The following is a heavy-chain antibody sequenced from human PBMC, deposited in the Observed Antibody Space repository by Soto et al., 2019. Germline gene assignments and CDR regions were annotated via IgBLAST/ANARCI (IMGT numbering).Heavy chain of an antibody. J-gene: IGHJ3*02. V-gene: IGHV3-30*18. Sequence: PGGSLRLSCAASEFSFSNYAMHWVRQAPGKGLQWLAVISYDGNNKYYADSVEGRFTISRDNSKNTVYLQMNSLRLEDTAVYYCAKNSGVDAFDIWGQGTMVTVSS. CDR3: AKNSGVDAFDI. CDR2: ISYDGNNK. CDR1: EFSFSNYA.